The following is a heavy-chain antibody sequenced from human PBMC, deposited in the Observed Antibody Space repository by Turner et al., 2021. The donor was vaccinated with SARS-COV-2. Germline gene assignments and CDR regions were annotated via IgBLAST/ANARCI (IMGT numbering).Heavy chain of an antibody. J-gene: IGHJ4*02. D-gene: IGHD2-15*01. V-gene: IGHV3-7*01. Sequence: EVQLVESGGGLVPPGGSLRPSCSASGFTFSGYWMSWGGQAPGKGLEWVANIKQDGSEKYYVDSVKGRFTISRDNAKNSLYLQMNSLRAEDTAVYYCARVSGASPDFDYWGQGTLVTVSS. CDR3: ARVSGASPDFDY. CDR2: IKQDGSEK. CDR1: GFTFSGYW.